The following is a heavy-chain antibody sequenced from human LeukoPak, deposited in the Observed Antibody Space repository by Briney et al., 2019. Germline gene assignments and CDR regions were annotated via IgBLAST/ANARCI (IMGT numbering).Heavy chain of an antibody. CDR2: ISSNGGGT. Sequence: PGGSLRLSCSASGFTFSSYAMHRVRQAPGKGLEYVSAISSNGGGTYYADSVKGRFTISRDNSKNTLYLQMSSLRAEDTAVYYCAKDLGGGSGCYDLWGRGTLVTVSS. CDR1: GFTFSSYA. V-gene: IGHV3-64D*06. J-gene: IGHJ2*01. D-gene: IGHD6-19*01. CDR3: AKDLGGGSGCYDL.